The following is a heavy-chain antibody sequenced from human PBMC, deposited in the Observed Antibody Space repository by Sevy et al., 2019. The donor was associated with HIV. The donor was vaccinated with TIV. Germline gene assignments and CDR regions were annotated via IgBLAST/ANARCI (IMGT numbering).Heavy chain of an antibody. D-gene: IGHD3-22*01. J-gene: IGHJ6*02. Sequence: GGSLRLSCAASGFTFSSYAMRWVRQAPGKGLEWVAVISYDGSNKYYADSVKGRFTISRDNSKNTLYLQMNSLRAEDTAVYYCAREGDDSSGYYLLGYYYGMDVWGQGTTVTVSS. CDR2: ISYDGSNK. V-gene: IGHV3-30-3*01. CDR3: AREGDDSSGYYLLGYYYGMDV. CDR1: GFTFSSYA.